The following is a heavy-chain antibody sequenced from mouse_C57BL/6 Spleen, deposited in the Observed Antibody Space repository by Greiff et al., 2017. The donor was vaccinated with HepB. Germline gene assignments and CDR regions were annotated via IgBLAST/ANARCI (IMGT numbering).Heavy chain of an antibody. CDR1: GYTFTSYW. CDR2: IDPSASYT. D-gene: IGHD1-1*01. Sequence: QVQLQQPGAELVKPGASVKLSCKASGYTFTSYWMQWVKQRPGQGLEWIGEIDPSASYTNYNQKFKGKATLTVDTSSSTAYMQLSSLTSEDSAVYYCARRRFLRSPFDYWGKGTTLTVSS. J-gene: IGHJ2*01. CDR3: ARRRFLRSPFDY. V-gene: IGHV1-50*01.